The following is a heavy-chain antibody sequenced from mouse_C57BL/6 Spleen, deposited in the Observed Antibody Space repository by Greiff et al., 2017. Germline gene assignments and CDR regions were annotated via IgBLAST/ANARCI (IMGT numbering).Heavy chain of an antibody. Sequence: EVQLQQSGTVLVKPGASVKMSCKASGYTFTDYYMNWVKQSHGKSLEWIGVINPYNGGTSYNQKFKGKATLTVDKSSSTAYMELNSRTSEYSAVYDCARPAQATSGFAYWGQGTLVTVSA. CDR3: ARPAQATSGFAY. CDR1: GYTFTDYY. V-gene: IGHV1-19*01. CDR2: INPYNGGT. J-gene: IGHJ3*01. D-gene: IGHD3-2*02.